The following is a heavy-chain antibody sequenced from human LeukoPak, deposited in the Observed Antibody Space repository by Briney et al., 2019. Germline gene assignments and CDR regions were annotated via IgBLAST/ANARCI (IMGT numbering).Heavy chain of an antibody. CDR1: GFTFNNNG. CDR2: VYFQAQTK. Sequence: PGGFRRFPFVASGFTFNNNGIDGVRRAPGKGRKGVAFVYFQAQTKFYAASVKRRFTISRDNSRNSLYIQMNSLTTDDTADYHCVRDQGQAYDYFEPWGQGTLVTVSS. D-gene: IGHD2-21*01. V-gene: IGHV3-30*19. J-gene: IGHJ4*02. CDR3: VRDQGQAYDYFEP.